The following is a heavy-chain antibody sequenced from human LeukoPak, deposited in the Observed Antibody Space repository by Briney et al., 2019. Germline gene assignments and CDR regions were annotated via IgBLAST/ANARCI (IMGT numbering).Heavy chain of an antibody. Sequence: GWSLRLSCAASGFTFSNSAMSWVRQAPGKGLEWVSAISGSGGSTYYADSVKGRFTISRDNSKNTLYLQMNSLRAEDTAVYYCASPPRYSSGWYFDYWGQGTLVTVSS. CDR3: ASPPRYSSGWYFDY. J-gene: IGHJ4*02. CDR1: GFTFSNSA. CDR2: ISGSGGST. D-gene: IGHD6-19*01. V-gene: IGHV3-23*01.